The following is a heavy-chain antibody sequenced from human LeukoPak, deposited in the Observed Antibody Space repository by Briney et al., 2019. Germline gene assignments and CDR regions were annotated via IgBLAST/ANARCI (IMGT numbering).Heavy chain of an antibody. J-gene: IGHJ4*02. CDR2: IYKSGNT. V-gene: IGHV4-59*01. D-gene: IGHD6-19*01. CDR1: GGSIXTYX. Sequence: PSEALSLTCTVSGGSIXTYXXSXTXQPPGXXLEWXGNIYKSGNTNYNPSLKSRDTISVDTSKNQFSLKLSSVTAADTAVYYCARDGPQWLVAFDYWGQGALVTVSS. CDR3: ARDGPQWLVAFDY.